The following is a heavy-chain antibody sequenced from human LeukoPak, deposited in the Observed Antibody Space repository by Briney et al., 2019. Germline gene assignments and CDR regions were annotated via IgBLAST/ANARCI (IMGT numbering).Heavy chain of an antibody. Sequence: ASVKVSCKASGYTFTSYDINWVRQATGQGLEWMGWMNPNSGNTGYAQKFQGRVTMTRNTSISTAYMELSSLRSEDTAVYYCARAREWELLMEGDYFDYWGQGTLVTVSS. D-gene: IGHD1-26*01. V-gene: IGHV1-8*01. J-gene: IGHJ4*02. CDR1: GYTFTSYD. CDR2: MNPNSGNT. CDR3: ARAREWELLMEGDYFDY.